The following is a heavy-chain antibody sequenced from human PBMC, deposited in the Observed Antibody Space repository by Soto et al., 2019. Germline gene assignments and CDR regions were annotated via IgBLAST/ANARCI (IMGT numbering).Heavy chain of an antibody. CDR3: ARVGSYYYYGMDV. V-gene: IGHV1-2*04. CDR2: IDPNSGGT. Sequence: ASVKVSCKASGYTFTGYYMHWVRQAPGQGLEWMGWIDPNSGGTNYAQKFQGWVTMTRDTSISTACMELSRLRSDDTAVYYCARVGSYYYYGMDVWGQGTTVTVSS. J-gene: IGHJ6*02. CDR1: GYTFTGYY.